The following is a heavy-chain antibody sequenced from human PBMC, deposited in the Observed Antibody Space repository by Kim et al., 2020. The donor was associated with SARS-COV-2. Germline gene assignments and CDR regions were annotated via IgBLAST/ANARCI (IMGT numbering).Heavy chain of an antibody. Sequence: GGSLRLSCAASGFTFSDYYMSWIRQAPGKGPEWVSYISSSGSTIYYADSVKGRFTISRDNAKNSLYLQMNSLRAEDTAVYYCARDGYGDPRDRDYYYGMDVWGQGTTVTVSS. D-gene: IGHD4-17*01. V-gene: IGHV3-11*04. CDR1: GFTFSDYY. CDR3: ARDGYGDPRDRDYYYGMDV. J-gene: IGHJ6*02. CDR2: ISSSGSTI.